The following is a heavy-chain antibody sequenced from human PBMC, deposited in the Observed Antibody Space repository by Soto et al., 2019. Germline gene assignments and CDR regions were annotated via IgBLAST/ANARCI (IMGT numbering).Heavy chain of an antibody. CDR3: ARDPHEFWTSYWFDP. Sequence: ASVKVSCKTSGYTVNTYGINWVRQAPGQGLELMGWISAYDGKTTYAEKFQGRVTLTTDTSTSTAYMELRSLRSDDTAIYYCARDPHEFWTSYWFDPWGQGTPVTVSS. J-gene: IGHJ5*02. V-gene: IGHV1-18*01. D-gene: IGHD3-3*01. CDR2: ISAYDGKT. CDR1: GYTVNTYG.